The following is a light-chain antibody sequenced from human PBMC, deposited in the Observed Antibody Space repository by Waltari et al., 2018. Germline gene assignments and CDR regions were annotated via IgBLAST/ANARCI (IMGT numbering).Light chain of an antibody. CDR3: QQYYSTPLT. Sequence: DIVMTQSPDSLAVSLGERATTNSKSSQSVLYSSDNKNYLAWYQQKPGQPPKLLIYWASTRESGVPDRFSGSGSGTDFTLTISSLQAEDVAVYYCQQYYSTPLTFGGGTKVEIK. CDR2: WAS. V-gene: IGKV4-1*01. CDR1: QSVLYSSDNKNY. J-gene: IGKJ4*01.